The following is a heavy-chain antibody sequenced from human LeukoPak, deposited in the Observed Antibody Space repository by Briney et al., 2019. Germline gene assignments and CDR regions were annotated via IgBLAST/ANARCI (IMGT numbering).Heavy chain of an antibody. D-gene: IGHD6-25*01. J-gene: IGHJ5*02. CDR3: ARYSSAWFDP. CDR2: IYYSGST. CDR1: GGSISSRGYY. V-gene: IGHV4-39*01. Sequence: SETLSLTRTVSGGSISSRGYYWGWIRQPPGKGLEWIGHIYYSGSTYYNPSLKSRVTISVDTSKNQFSLKLTSVTAADTAVYNCARYSSAWFDPWGQGTLVTVSS.